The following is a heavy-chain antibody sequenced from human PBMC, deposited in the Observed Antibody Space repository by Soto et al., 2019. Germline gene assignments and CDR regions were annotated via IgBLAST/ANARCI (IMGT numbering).Heavy chain of an antibody. Sequence: QLHLVQSGAVVKKPGASVTVSCSASGYPVTAYYMHWVRQAPGRGLEWMGGINPATGAAKYTQTFRGRVLMTRDTSTSTAFRGLGGLASKDTAVFYWARGGGVGVAGSAAFDMWGQGTLVTVSS. V-gene: IGHV1-2*02. CDR2: INPATGAA. D-gene: IGHD3-3*01. CDR3: ARGGGVGVAGSAAFDM. CDR1: GYPVTAYY. J-gene: IGHJ3*02.